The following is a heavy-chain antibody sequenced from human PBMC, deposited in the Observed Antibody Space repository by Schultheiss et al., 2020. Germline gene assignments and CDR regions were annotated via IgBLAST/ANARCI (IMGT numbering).Heavy chain of an antibody. CDR1: GGSISSSSYY. J-gene: IGHJ4*02. CDR3: ARKVRRSSGWSFDY. Sequence: SETLSLTCTVSGGSISSSSYYWGWIRQPPGRGLEWIGYIYYSGSTNYNPSLKSRVTISVDTSKNQFSLKLSSVTAADTAVYYCARKVRRSSGWSFDYWGQGTLVTVSS. CDR2: IYYSGST. V-gene: IGHV4-61*05. D-gene: IGHD6-19*01.